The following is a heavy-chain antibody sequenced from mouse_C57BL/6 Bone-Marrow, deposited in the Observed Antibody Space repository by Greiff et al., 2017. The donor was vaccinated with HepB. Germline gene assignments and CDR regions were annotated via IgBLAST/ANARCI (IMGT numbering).Heavy chain of an antibody. CDR1: GYTFTSYW. CDR2: IDPSDSET. CDR3: ARWGGYYWFAY. V-gene: IGHV1-52*01. D-gene: IGHD2-3*01. Sequence: QVHVKQPGAELVRPGSSVKLSCKASGYTFTSYWMHWVKQRPIQGLEWIGNIDPSDSETHYNQKFKDKATLTVDKSSSTAYMQLSSLTSEDSAVYYCARWGGYYWFAYWGQGTLVTVSA. J-gene: IGHJ3*01.